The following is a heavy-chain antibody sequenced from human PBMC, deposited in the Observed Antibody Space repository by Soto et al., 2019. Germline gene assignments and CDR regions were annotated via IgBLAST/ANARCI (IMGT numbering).Heavy chain of an antibody. CDR2: IYWNEDK. CDR1: GISVATTGVG. CDR3: AHRPSEGSGSENCFEP. J-gene: IGHJ5*02. V-gene: IGHV2-5*01. Sequence: SGPTLVNPTATLTLTCTFSGISVATTGVGVGWVRQPPGKALEFLAVIYWNEDKRYSPCLRNRLTITKDASRNQVVLKMTDMDPVDQATYYCAHRPSEGSGSENCFEPWGQGTMVTVSS. D-gene: IGHD3-10*01.